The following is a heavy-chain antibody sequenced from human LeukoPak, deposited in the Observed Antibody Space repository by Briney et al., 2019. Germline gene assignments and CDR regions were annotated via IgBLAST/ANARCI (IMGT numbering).Heavy chain of an antibody. V-gene: IGHV3-13*01. D-gene: IGHD5-18*01. CDR3: ARVRVDRGYAYFDY. CDR1: GFTFSNYD. Sequence: GGSLRLSCAASGFTFSNYDMHWVRQATGKGLEWVSGIGTAGDTYYPGSVKGRFTISRQDAKNSLYLQMNNLRAGDTAVYYCARVRVDRGYAYFDYWGQGTLVTVSS. J-gene: IGHJ4*02. CDR2: IGTAGDT.